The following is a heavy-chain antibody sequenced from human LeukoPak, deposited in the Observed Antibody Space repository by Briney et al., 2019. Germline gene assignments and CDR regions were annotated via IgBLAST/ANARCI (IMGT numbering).Heavy chain of an antibody. J-gene: IGHJ3*02. CDR1: GFTFSSYA. D-gene: IGHD2-21*01. V-gene: IGHV3-48*03. CDR3: ARDVGHIVVVPGAFDI. Sequence: TGGSLRLSCAASGFTFSSYAMSWVRQAPGKGLEWVSYISSSGSTIYYADSVKGRFTISRDNTKNSLYLQMNSLRAEDTAVYYCARDVGHIVVVPGAFDIWGQGTMVTVSS. CDR2: ISSSGSTI.